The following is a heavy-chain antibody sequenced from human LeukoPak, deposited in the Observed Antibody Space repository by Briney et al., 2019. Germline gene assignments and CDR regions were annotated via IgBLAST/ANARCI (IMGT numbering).Heavy chain of an antibody. CDR2: IIPIFGTA. V-gene: IGHV1-69*13. CDR3: ARESFEERAPFDY. D-gene: IGHD3-10*01. J-gene: IGHJ4*02. CDR1: GGTFSSYA. Sequence: ASVKVSCKASGGTFSSYAISWVRQAPGQGLEWMGGIIPIFGTANYAQKFQGRVTITADESTSTAYMELGSLRSEDTAVYYCARESFEERAPFDYWGQGTLVTVSS.